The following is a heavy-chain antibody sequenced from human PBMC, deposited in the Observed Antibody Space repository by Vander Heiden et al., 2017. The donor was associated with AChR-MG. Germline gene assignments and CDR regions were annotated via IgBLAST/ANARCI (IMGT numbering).Heavy chain of an antibody. CDR1: GFTFGSYA. Sequence: EVQLLASGGGLVQPGGSLRLPCAASGFTFGSYAMSWVRQAPGKGLEWVSAISGSGGSTYYADSVKGRFTISRDNSKNTLYLQMNSLRAEDTAVYYCAKFYYGDYVEYCQHWGQGTLVTVSS. V-gene: IGHV3-23*01. CDR2: ISGSGGST. J-gene: IGHJ1*01. D-gene: IGHD4-17*01. CDR3: AKFYYGDYVEYCQH.